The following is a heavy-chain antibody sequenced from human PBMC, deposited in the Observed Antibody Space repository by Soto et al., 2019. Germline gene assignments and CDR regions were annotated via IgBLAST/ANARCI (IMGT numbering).Heavy chain of an antibody. J-gene: IGHJ3*02. D-gene: IGHD5-12*01. V-gene: IGHV3-30*18. CDR2: ISYAGSNK. Sequence: GGSLRLSCAASGFTHSSYGMHWVRQAPGKRLEWVAVISYAGSNKYYAESVKGRFTISRDNSKNTLYLQMNSLRAEDTAVYYCPKSASGYDTPDAHDICVQGTTV. CDR1: GFTHSSYG. CDR3: PKSASGYDTPDAHDI.